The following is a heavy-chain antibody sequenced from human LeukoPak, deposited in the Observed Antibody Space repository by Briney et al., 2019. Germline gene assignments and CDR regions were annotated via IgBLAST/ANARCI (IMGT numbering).Heavy chain of an antibody. CDR3: AKERQTGDYFTSDD. D-gene: IGHD4-17*01. CDR2: INNRGSST. V-gene: IGHV3-23*01. CDR1: GFTFSSYT. Sequence: GGSLRLSCAASGFTFSSYTMSWVRQAPGEGLEWLSAINNRGSSTYYAGSVKDRFTISRDNSENTLYLQMNSLTVDDTAVYFCAKERQTGDYFTSDDWGQGTLVTVSS. J-gene: IGHJ4*02.